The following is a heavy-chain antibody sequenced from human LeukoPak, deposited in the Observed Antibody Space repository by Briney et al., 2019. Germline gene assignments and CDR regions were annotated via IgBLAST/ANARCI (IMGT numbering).Heavy chain of an antibody. D-gene: IGHD6-13*01. V-gene: IGHV4-30-2*01. CDR1: GGSISSGGYS. CDR3: AREIAAAGTFDY. CDR2: IYHSGST. Sequence: SETLSLTCAVSGGSISSGGYSWSWIRQPPGKGLEWIGYIYHSGSTYYNPSLKSRVTISVDRSKNQFSLKLSSVIAADTAVYYCAREIAAAGTFDYWGQGTLVTVSS. J-gene: IGHJ4*02.